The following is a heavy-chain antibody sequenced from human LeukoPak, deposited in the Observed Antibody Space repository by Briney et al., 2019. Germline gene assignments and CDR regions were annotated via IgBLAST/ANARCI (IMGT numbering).Heavy chain of an antibody. D-gene: IGHD1-7*01. J-gene: IGHJ6*02. V-gene: IGHV1-18*01. Sequence: ASEKVSCKASGYTFTSYGISWVRQAPGHGLEWVGWISAYNGNTNYAQKLQGRVTMTTDTSPSTAYMELRSLRSDDTAVYYCARALAWNYRGMDVWGQGTTVTVSS. CDR1: GYTFTSYG. CDR2: ISAYNGNT. CDR3: ARALAWNYRGMDV.